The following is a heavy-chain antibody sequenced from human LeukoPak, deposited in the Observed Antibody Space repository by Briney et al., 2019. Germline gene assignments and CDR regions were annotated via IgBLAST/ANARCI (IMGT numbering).Heavy chain of an antibody. V-gene: IGHV4-34*01. CDR2: INHSGST. CDR1: GGSFSGYY. CDR3: ASNSFDYYGSGSYSVDY. Sequence: PSETLSLTCAVYGGSFSGYYWSWIRQPPGKGLEWIGEINHSGSTNYNPSLKSRVTISVDTSKNQFSLKLSSVTAADTAVYYCASNSFDYYGSGSYSVDYWVQGTLVTVSS. D-gene: IGHD3-10*01. J-gene: IGHJ4*02.